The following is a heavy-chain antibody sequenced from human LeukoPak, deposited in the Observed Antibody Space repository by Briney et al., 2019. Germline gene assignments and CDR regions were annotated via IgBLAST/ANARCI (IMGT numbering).Heavy chain of an antibody. D-gene: IGHD3-10*01. CDR1: GYTFTGYY. CDR2: INPNSGGT. CDR3: ARPTYYYGSGSLDY. Sequence: ASVKVSFKASGYTFTGYYMHWVRQAPGQGLEWMGWINPNSGGTNYAQKFQGRVTMTRDTSISTAYMELSRLRSDDTAVYYCARPTYYYGSGSLDYWGQGTLVTVSS. J-gene: IGHJ4*02. V-gene: IGHV1-2*02.